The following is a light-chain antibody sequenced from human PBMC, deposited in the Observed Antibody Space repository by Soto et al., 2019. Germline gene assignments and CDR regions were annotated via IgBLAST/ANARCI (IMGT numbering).Light chain of an antibody. Sequence: QSVLTQPASVSGSPGQSITISCTGTSSDVGGYNYVSWYQQHPGKAPKLMIYEVSNRPSGVSDRFSGSRSGNTASLTISGIQAADESDYYCISYTSSSTWVFGGGTKLTVL. CDR3: ISYTSSSTWV. V-gene: IGLV2-14*01. CDR2: EVS. J-gene: IGLJ3*02. CDR1: SSDVGGYNY.